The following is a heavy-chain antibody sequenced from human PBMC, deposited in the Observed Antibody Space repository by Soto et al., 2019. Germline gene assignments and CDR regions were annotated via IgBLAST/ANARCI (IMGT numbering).Heavy chain of an antibody. Sequence: QITLNESGPTLVKPTQTLKLTCTFKGFSLSTHGVGVGWIRQPPGKALEWLALGSWDDDARYRPSIMSRLTITKDTSQNQVVLTTTNMDPVDTATYYCANRPRGFTYFFDYWGQGTLVPVSS. CDR1: GFSLSTHGVG. V-gene: IGHV2-5*02. J-gene: IGHJ4*02. CDR3: ANRPRGFTYFFDY. CDR2: GSWDDDA.